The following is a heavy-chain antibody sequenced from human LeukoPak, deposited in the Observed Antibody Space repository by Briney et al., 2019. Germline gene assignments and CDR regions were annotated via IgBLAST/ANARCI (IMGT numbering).Heavy chain of an antibody. CDR3: ARDLYSAYDFSYYGLDV. CDR1: GXSMRNYY. Sequence: SETLSLTCTVSGXSMRNYYWSWIRQPPGKGLESIGYIYFSGITNYNPSLKSRVTISVDTSKNQFSLRLSSVTSADTAVYYCARDLYSAYDFSYYGLDVWGQGTTVTVSS. V-gene: IGHV4-59*01. J-gene: IGHJ6*02. D-gene: IGHD5-12*01. CDR2: IYFSGIT.